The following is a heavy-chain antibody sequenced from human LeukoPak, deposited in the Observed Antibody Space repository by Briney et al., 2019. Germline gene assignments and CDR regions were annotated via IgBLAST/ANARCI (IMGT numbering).Heavy chain of an antibody. Sequence: GESLNLSCQVSGYTFTDYWIGWVPHVSGKGLVWKGIIFPGDSDTKYSPSFQGHVTISVDKSLSTAYLQWSSLKASDTATYYCAREDSGGWRYFDSWGQGTQVTVFS. V-gene: IGHV5-51*01. CDR1: GYTFTDYW. D-gene: IGHD6-19*01. CDR2: IFPGDSDT. J-gene: IGHJ4*02. CDR3: AREDSGGWRYFDS.